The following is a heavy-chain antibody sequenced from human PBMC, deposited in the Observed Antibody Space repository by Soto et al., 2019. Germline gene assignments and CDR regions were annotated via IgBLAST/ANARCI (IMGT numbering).Heavy chain of an antibody. CDR1: GGTFISDA. V-gene: IGHV1-69*06. CDR3: ARCHSDSSGPGYLDS. D-gene: IGHD3-22*01. J-gene: IGHJ4*02. CDR2: VIPMFPKA. Sequence: QVRLVQSEAEMRKAGSSVKVSCKASGGTFISDAVTWVRQAPGQGLEWMGGVIPMFPKANYAQKFQGRATITADKSTSTVYMELHSLKSEHTALYYCARCHSDSSGPGYLDSWGQGTLVTVTS.